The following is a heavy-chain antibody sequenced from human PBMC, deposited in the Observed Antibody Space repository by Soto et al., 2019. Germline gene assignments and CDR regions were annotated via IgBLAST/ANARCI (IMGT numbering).Heavy chain of an antibody. CDR3: AKDSAAVLRYFDWALYCYYGMDV. Sequence: QVQLVESGGGVVQPGRSLRLSCAASGFTFSSYGMHWVRQAPGKGLEWVAVISYDGSNKYYADSVKGRFTISRDNSKNTQYLQMNSQRAADTAVYYCAKDSAAVLRYFDWALYCYYGMDVWGQGTTGTVSS. CDR1: GFTFSSYG. D-gene: IGHD3-9*01. J-gene: IGHJ6*02. CDR2: ISYDGSNK. V-gene: IGHV3-30*18.